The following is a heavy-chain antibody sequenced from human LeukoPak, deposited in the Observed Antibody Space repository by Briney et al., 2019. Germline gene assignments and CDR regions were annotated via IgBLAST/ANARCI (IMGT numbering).Heavy chain of an antibody. CDR3: ARDRGQLANSHDAFDI. D-gene: IGHD6-6*01. V-gene: IGHV3-48*01. J-gene: IGHJ3*02. Sequence: GGSLRLSCAASGFTFSSYSMNWVRQAPGKGLEWVSYISSSRTIYYADSVKGGFTISRDNAKSSLYLQINSLRAEDTAVYDCARDRGQLANSHDAFDIWGQGTMVTVS. CDR1: GFTFSSYS. CDR2: ISSSRTI.